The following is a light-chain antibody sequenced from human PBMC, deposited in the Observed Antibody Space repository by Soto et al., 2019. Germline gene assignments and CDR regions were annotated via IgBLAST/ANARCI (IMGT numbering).Light chain of an antibody. J-gene: IGLJ3*02. V-gene: IGLV2-8*01. CDR2: EVN. Sequence: QSVLTQPPSASGSPGQSVTISCTGTSSDVGGSNSVSWYQHHPGKAPKLMIYEVNKRPSGVPDRFSGSKSGNTASLTVSGVQGEDEADYYCSSYAGRNNWVFGGGTKLTVL. CDR1: SSDVGGSNS. CDR3: SSYAGRNNWV.